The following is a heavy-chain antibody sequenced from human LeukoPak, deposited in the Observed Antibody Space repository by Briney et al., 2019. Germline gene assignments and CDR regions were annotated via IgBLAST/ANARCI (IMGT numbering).Heavy chain of an antibody. CDR2: IGTAGDT. CDR3: ARVPLRSGSYPDV. CDR1: GFTFSRYH. Sequence: PGGSQRLSCAPSGFTFSRYHMRWVPDATGEGRGGVSAIGTAGDTYYTGSVKGRLTISRENGKNSLYLQMNSLRAGDTAVYYCARVPLRSGSYPDVWGKGTTVTVSS. V-gene: IGHV3-13*01. D-gene: IGHD1-26*01. J-gene: IGHJ6*04.